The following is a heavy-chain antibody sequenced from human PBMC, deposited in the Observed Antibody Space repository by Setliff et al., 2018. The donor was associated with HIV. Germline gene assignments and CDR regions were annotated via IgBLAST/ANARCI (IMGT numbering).Heavy chain of an antibody. CDR3: AGGEYILHLLERLPGAFEY. V-gene: IGHV4-59*11. D-gene: IGHD3-3*01. J-gene: IGHJ4*02. Sequence: PSETLSLTCSVSGDSSSSHCWSWVRQSPGKGLEWIGSVYHSGRTNYSPSLKSRVTISIDTSKNQFSLKLSSVTAADTAVYYCAGGEYILHLLERLPGAFEYWSQGTLVTVSS. CDR1: GDSSSSHC. CDR2: VYHSGRT.